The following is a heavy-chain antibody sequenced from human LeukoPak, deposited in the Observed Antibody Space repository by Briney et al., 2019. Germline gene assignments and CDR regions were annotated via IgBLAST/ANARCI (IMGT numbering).Heavy chain of an antibody. CDR3: ARTPRDGYNSPYFDC. CDR1: GGSISSYY. Sequence: PSETLSLTCTVSGGSISSYYWGWIRQPPGKGLEWIGSIYYSGNIYYNPSLKSRVTISVDTSKNQFSLKLSSVTAADATVYYCARTPRDGYNSPYFDCWGQGTLVTVSS. D-gene: IGHD5-24*01. V-gene: IGHV4-39*01. J-gene: IGHJ4*02. CDR2: IYYSGNI.